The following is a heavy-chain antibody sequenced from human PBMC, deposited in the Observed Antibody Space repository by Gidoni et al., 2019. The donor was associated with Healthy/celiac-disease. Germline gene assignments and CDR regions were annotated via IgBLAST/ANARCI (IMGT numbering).Heavy chain of an antibody. CDR3: ARGVWNDENYYYYYGMDV. J-gene: IGHJ6*02. CDR1: GGSFSGYY. Sequence: QVQLQQWGAGLLKPSETLSLTCAVYGGSFSGYYWSWIRQPPGKGLEWIGESNHSGSTNYNPSLKSRVTISVDTSKNQFSLKLSSVTAADTAVYYCARGVWNDENYYYYYGMDVWGQGTTVTVSS. CDR2: SNHSGST. V-gene: IGHV4-34*01. D-gene: IGHD1-1*01.